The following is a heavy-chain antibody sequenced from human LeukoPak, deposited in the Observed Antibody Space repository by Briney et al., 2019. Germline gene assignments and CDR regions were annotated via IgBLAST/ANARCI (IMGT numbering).Heavy chain of an antibody. D-gene: IGHD6-19*01. CDR3: AKDVSGPYGSLFDP. CDR1: GFTFSNYG. CDR2: IWYDGSTE. V-gene: IGHV3-33*06. Sequence: GGSLRLSWAASGFTFSNYGMHWVRQAPGKGLEWVAVIWYDGSTEHYADSVRGRFTISRDNSKNTLYLQMTSLRADDTAVYYCAKDVSGPYGSLFDPWGQGTLVIVSS. J-gene: IGHJ5*02.